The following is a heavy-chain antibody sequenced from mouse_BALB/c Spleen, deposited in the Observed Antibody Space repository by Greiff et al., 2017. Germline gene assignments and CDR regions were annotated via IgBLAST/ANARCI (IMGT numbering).Heavy chain of an antibody. CDR2: INPSNGRT. CDR3: ARWDWDASWFAY. CDR1: GYTFTSYW. Sequence: VQLQQPGAELVKPGASVKLSCKASGYTFTSYWMHWVKQRPGQGLEWIGEINPSNGRTNYNEKFKSKATLTVDKSSSTAYMQLSSLTSEDSAVYYCARWDWDASWFAYWGQGTLVTVSA. J-gene: IGHJ3*01. V-gene: IGHV1S81*02. D-gene: IGHD4-1*01.